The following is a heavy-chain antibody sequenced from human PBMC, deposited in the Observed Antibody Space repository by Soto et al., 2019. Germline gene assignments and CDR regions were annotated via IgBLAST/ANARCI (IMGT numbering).Heavy chain of an antibody. J-gene: IGHJ6*02. Sequence: QVQLQESGPGLVKPSETLSLTCTVSGGSVSSGSYYWSWIRQPPGKGLEWIGYIYYSGSTNYNPSRKSRVTISVDTSKNQFSPTLSSVTAADTAVYYCARGIEGWYQGRYYYGMDVWGQGTTVTVSS. CDR1: GGSVSSGSYY. CDR3: ARGIEGWYQGRYYYGMDV. D-gene: IGHD6-19*01. V-gene: IGHV4-61*01. CDR2: IYYSGST.